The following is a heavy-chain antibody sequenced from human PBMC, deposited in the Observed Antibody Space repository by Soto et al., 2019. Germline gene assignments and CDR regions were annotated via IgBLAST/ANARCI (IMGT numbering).Heavy chain of an antibody. CDR2: ISSSSSYI. Sequence: GSLRLSCAASGFTFSSYSMNWVRQAPGKGLEWVSSISSSSSYIYYADSVKGRFTISRDNAKNSLYLQMNSLRAEDTAVYYCARNPSGLYAIHAAFDIWDQGTMVTVSS. J-gene: IGHJ3*02. CDR1: GFTFSSYS. D-gene: IGHD2-8*01. V-gene: IGHV3-21*01. CDR3: ARNPSGLYAIHAAFDI.